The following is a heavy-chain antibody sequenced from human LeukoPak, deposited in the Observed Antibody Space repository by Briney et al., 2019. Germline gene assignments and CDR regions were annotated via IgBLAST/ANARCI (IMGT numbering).Heavy chain of an antibody. Sequence: PSETLSLTCTVSGGSISSYYWSWIRQPPGKGLEWIGYIYYSGSTNYNPSLKSRVTISVDTSKNQFSLKLSSVTAADTAVYYCATGDCIAVSCYSEGRENWFDPWGQGTLVTVSS. V-gene: IGHV4-59*01. CDR1: GGSISSYY. CDR3: ATGDCIAVSCYSEGRENWFDP. CDR2: IYYSGST. J-gene: IGHJ5*02. D-gene: IGHD2-15*01.